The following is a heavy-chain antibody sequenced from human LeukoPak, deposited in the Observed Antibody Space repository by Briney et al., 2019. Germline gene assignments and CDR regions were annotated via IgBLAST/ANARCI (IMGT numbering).Heavy chain of an antibody. CDR2: IAGGGSSQ. V-gene: IGHV3-7*01. D-gene: IGHD2-2*03. J-gene: IGHJ4*02. CDR3: ARDERGGYFVY. Sequence: PGGSLRLSCAASGFTFSSYWMSWVRQAPGRGLEWLANIAGGGSSQQYADSVRGRVTISRDNAKSSLQLQMSSLKAEDSAVYYCARDERGGYFVYWGQGILVTVSS. CDR1: GFTFSSYW.